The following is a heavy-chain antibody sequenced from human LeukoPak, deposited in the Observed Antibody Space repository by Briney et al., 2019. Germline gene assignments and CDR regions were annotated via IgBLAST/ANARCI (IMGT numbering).Heavy chain of an antibody. Sequence: SETLSLTCTVSGGSIGRYYWSWIRQPPGKGLEWIGYMYYSGSPKYNPSIKSRVTISVDTSKNQFSLKLSSVTAADTAVYYCARGRGDFDPWGQGTLVTVSS. CDR3: ARGRGDFDP. V-gene: IGHV4-59*12. J-gene: IGHJ5*02. D-gene: IGHD3-16*01. CDR2: MYYSGSP. CDR1: GGSIGRYY.